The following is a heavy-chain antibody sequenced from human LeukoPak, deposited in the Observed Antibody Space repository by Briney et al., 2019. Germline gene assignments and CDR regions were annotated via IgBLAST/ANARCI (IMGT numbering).Heavy chain of an antibody. CDR2: ISGSGGST. D-gene: IGHD2-15*01. CDR3: AGYCSGGSCYSYY. J-gene: IGHJ4*02. V-gene: IGHV3-23*01. CDR1: GFTFSSYA. Sequence: GGSLRLSCAASGFTFSSYAMSWVRQAPGKGLEWVSAISGSGGSTYYADSVKGRFTISRDNSKNTLYLQMNSLRAEDTAVYYCAGYCSGGSCYSYYWGQGTLVTVSS.